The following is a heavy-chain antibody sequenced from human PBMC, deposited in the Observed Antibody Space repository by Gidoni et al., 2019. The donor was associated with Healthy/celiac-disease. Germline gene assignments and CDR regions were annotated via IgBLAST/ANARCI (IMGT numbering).Heavy chain of an antibody. J-gene: IGHJ2*01. V-gene: IGHV3-21*01. CDR3: ARGVDTAMVSLLGWYFDL. D-gene: IGHD5-18*01. CDR2: ISSSSSYI. CDR1: GFTFRSYR. Sequence: EVQLVASGGGLVKPWGSLRLSCAASGFTFRSYRMNWVRQAPGRGLEWVSSISSSSSYIYYADSVKGRCTISRDNAKNSLYLQMNSRRAEDTAVYYCARGVDTAMVSLLGWYFDLWGRGTLVTVSS.